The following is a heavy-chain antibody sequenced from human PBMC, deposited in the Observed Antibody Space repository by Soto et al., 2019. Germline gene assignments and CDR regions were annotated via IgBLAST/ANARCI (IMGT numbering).Heavy chain of an antibody. V-gene: IGHV3-33*01. CDR3: GVAAPTSHDAFDI. Sequence: QVQLVESGGGVVQPGRSLRLSCAASGFTFSSYGMHWVRQAPGKGLEWVAVIWYDGSNKYYADSVKGRFTISRDNSKNTLYLQMNSLRAEDTAVYYCGVAAPTSHDAFDIWGQGTMVTVYS. CDR2: IWYDGSNK. D-gene: IGHD6-19*01. J-gene: IGHJ3*02. CDR1: GFTFSSYG.